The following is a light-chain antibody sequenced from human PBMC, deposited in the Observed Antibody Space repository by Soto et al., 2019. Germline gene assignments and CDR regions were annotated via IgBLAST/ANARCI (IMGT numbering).Light chain of an antibody. CDR1: QSVSSY. CDR3: QQRSNWPIT. J-gene: IGKJ5*01. CDR2: DAS. V-gene: IGKV3-11*01. Sequence: EIVLTQSPATLSLSPGERATLSCRASQSVSSYFAWYQQKPGQAPRLLIYDASNRATGIPARFSGSGSGTDFTLTISSLEPEDFAVYYCQQRSNWPITFGQGTRLEI.